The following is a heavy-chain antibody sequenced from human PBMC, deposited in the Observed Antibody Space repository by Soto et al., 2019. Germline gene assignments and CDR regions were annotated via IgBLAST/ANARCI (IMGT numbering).Heavy chain of an antibody. CDR1: GFTIISYG. Sequence: SLRLSCAASGFTIISYGMHWVRQAPGKGPEWVSTVTADGGTYYADSVKGRFAMSRDTSENTLYLQMNSLGAEDTAAYYCAPHVSCSGGSCQYDAFAIRGQGTMVTVSS. D-gene: IGHD2-15*01. CDR2: VTADGGT. CDR3: APHVSCSGGSCQYDAFAI. V-gene: IGHV3-23*01. J-gene: IGHJ3*02.